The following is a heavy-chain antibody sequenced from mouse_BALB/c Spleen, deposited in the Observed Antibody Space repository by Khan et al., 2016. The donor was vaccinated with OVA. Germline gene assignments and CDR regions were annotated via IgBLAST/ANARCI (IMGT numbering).Heavy chain of an antibody. CDR1: GYTFTNYG. Sequence: QIQLVQSGPELKKPGETVKISCKASGYTFTNYGMNWVKQAPGRGLKWMGWINTYTGEPTYADDFKGRFVFSLETSASTAYLQINNLKNEDTATYFCERPPYFSYVMGYWGQGTSVTVSS. CDR2: INTYTGEP. V-gene: IGHV9-3-1*01. CDR3: ERPPYFSYVMGY. J-gene: IGHJ4*01. D-gene: IGHD2-10*01.